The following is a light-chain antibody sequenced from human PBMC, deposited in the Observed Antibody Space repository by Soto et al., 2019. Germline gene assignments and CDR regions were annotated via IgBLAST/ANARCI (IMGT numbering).Light chain of an antibody. CDR3: QEYGRSPPGGWT. V-gene: IGKV3-20*01. Sequence: EIVLTQSPGTLSLSPGERATLSCRASQSVSSSYLAWYQQKPGQATRLLIYGASSRATGIPDRFSGSGSGTDFTLTISRLEPEDFAVYYWQEYGRSPPGGWTFGQGTKVDIK. CDR1: QSVSSSY. J-gene: IGKJ1*01. CDR2: GAS.